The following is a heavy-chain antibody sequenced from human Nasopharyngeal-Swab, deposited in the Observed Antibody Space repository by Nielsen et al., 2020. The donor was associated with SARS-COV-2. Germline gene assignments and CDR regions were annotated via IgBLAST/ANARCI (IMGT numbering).Heavy chain of an antibody. V-gene: IGHV4-30-4*01. J-gene: IGHJ4*02. Sequence: WIRQPPGKGLERIGYIDNSGTTDHNPSLKSRVTISVDTSKNQFSLKVNSVTAADTAVYYCARLGRYYDTLSGYARHFDYWGQGILVTVSS. CDR3: ARLGRYYDTLSGYARHFDY. D-gene: IGHD3-9*01. CDR2: IDNSGTT.